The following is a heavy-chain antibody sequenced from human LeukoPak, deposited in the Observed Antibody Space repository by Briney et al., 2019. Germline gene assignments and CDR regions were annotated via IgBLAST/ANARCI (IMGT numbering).Heavy chain of an antibody. V-gene: IGHV3-7*01. CDR2: IKKGGSEK. CDR1: GFTFSSYW. CDR3: ASGWSGSVFDY. Sequence: GGSLRLSCAASGFTFSSYWMSWVRQAPGKGLEWVANIKKGGSEKYYVDSVKGRFTISRDNAKNSLYLQMNSLRAEDTAVYYCASGWSGSVFDYWGQGTLVTVSS. J-gene: IGHJ4*02. D-gene: IGHD3-3*01.